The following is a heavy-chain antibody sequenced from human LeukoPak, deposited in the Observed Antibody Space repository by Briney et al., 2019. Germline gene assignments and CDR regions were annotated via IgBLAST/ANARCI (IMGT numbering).Heavy chain of an antibody. Sequence: PSETLSLTCTVSGGSMRSYFWSWIRQPPGKGLEWIAYMYYSGKTDYNPSLQSRVTISVDTSKNQFSLNLKSVTASDTAVYYCARREGSSGRGSDYWGQGTLVSVSS. CDR1: GGSMRSYF. V-gene: IGHV4-59*08. D-gene: IGHD6-19*01. CDR2: MYYSGKT. CDR3: ARREGSSGRGSDY. J-gene: IGHJ4*02.